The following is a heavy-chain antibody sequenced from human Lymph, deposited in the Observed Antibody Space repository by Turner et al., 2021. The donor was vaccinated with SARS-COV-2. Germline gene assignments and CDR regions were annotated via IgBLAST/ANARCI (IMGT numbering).Heavy chain of an antibody. CDR2: MDPNSGNP. CDR3: ARAAQLTVWFDP. CDR1: GYTFTRYD. D-gene: IGHD3-9*01. J-gene: IGHJ5*02. Sequence: QVQLVQSRAEVKKPGASVKVSCMASGYTFTRYDINWVRQATGQGLELMGWMDPNSGNPGYAQKFQGRVTMTRNTSISTAYMELSSLRSEDTAVYYCARAAQLTVWFDPWGQGTLVTVSS. V-gene: IGHV1-8*01.